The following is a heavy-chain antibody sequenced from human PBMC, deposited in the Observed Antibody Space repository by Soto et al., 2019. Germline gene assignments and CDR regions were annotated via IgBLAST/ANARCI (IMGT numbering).Heavy chain of an antibody. D-gene: IGHD5-12*01. CDR2: INTYNGNT. CDR3: AKAPRGEVATD. Sequence: QVQLVQSGAEVKKPGASVKVSCKASGYTFRNYAVNWVRQAPGQGLEWMGSINTYNGNTNYAQNLQDRVTLTADTSTRTALMERRSLSSDDTTGYYCAKAPRGEVATDWGQGHVVTVSS. J-gene: IGHJ4*02. V-gene: IGHV1-18*01. CDR1: GYTFRNYA.